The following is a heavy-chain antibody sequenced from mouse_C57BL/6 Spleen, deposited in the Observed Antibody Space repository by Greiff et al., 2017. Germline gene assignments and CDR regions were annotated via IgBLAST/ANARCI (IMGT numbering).Heavy chain of an antibody. CDR2: IHPNSGST. V-gene: IGHV1-64*01. Sequence: QVQLQQPGAELVKPGASVKLSCKASGYTFTSYWMHWVKQRPGQGLEWIGMIHPNSGSTNYNEKFKSKATLTVAKSSSTAYMQLISLTSEDSAVYYCARRDGSSYGYFDVWGTGTTVTVSS. CDR3: ARRDGSSYGYFDV. D-gene: IGHD1-1*01. J-gene: IGHJ1*03. CDR1: GYTFTSYW.